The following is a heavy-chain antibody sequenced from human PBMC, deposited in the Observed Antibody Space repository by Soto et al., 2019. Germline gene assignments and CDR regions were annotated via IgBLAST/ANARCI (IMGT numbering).Heavy chain of an antibody. J-gene: IGHJ4*02. CDR1: GYSISAYY. V-gene: IGHV1-2*02. D-gene: IGHD3-10*01. CDR2: IDPKNGGT. CDR3: GRDDYGIFPY. Sequence: QVQLVQSGTEVKKPVASVKVACQASGYSISAYYIHWVRPAPGQGLEWMGWIDPKNGGTVSAQKFQGRLTMTRDTSISTVYMDLSGLTSDDTALYYCGRDDYGIFPYWGQGSLVTVSS.